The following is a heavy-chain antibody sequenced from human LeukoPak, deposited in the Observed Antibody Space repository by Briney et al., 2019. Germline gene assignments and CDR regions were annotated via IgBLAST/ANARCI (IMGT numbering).Heavy chain of an antibody. CDR3: ARGRSTGYPYYFEY. J-gene: IGHJ4*02. V-gene: IGHV1-8*03. CDR2: MHPNSGST. D-gene: IGHD5-12*01. Sequence: ASVKVSCKASGYTFTIYDINWVRQATGQGREWMGWMHPNSGSTGYAQKFQGRVTITRNTSISTAYMELSGLRSEDTAVYYCARGRSTGYPYYFEYWGQGTLVTVSS. CDR1: GYTFTIYD.